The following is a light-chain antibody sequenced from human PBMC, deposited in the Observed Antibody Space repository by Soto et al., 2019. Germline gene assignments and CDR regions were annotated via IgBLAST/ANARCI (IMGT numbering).Light chain of an antibody. Sequence: QSVLTQPPSASGSPGQSVTISCTGTKNDIGVYDFVSWYQHHPGKAPRLIIYEVVQRPSGAPDRFSGSKSGNTASLTVYGLQAAEEADYFCKSYAGSNTYVFGSGTRSPS. CDR1: KNDIGVYDF. J-gene: IGLJ1*01. CDR2: EVV. CDR3: KSYAGSNTYV. V-gene: IGLV2-8*01.